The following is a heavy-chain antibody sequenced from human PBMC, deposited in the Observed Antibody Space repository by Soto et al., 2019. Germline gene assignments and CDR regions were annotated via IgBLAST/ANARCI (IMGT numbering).Heavy chain of an antibody. CDR3: AKGVGRGSGYRRDYYYMDV. Sequence: EVQLVESGGGLVQPGGSLRLSCAASGFTFSSYWMHWVRQAPGKGLVWVSRINSDGSSTSYADSVKVRFTISRDNAKNTLYLQMNSLRAEDTAVYYCAKGVGRGSGYRRDYYYMDVWGKGTTVTVSS. D-gene: IGHD5-12*01. CDR1: GFTFSSYW. V-gene: IGHV3-74*01. CDR2: INSDGSST. J-gene: IGHJ6*03.